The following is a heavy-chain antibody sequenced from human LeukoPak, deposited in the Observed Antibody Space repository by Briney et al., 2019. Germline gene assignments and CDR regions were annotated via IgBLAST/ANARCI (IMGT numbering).Heavy chain of an antibody. CDR1: GGSISSGGYY. J-gene: IGHJ5*02. CDR3: ARDMNQGDSSSWYNWFDP. Sequence: PSETLSLTCTVSGGSISSGGYYWSWIRQHPGKGLEWIGYIYYSGSTYYNPSLKSRVTISVDTSKNQFSLKLSSVTAADTAVYYCARDMNQGDSSSWYNWFDPWGQGTLVTVSS. CDR2: IYYSGST. V-gene: IGHV4-31*03. D-gene: IGHD6-13*01.